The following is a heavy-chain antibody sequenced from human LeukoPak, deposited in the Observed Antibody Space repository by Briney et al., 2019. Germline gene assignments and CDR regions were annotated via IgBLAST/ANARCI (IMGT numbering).Heavy chain of an antibody. J-gene: IGHJ4*02. CDR2: ISWNSGSI. Sequence: PGGSLRLSCAASGFTFDDYAMHWVRQAPGKGLEWVSGISWNSGSIGYADSVKGRFTISRDNAKNSLYLQMNSLRAEDTALYYCAKVGDSSGYYNPYFDYWGQGTLATVSS. CDR3: AKVGDSSGYYNPYFDY. D-gene: IGHD3-22*01. CDR1: GFTFDDYA. V-gene: IGHV3-9*01.